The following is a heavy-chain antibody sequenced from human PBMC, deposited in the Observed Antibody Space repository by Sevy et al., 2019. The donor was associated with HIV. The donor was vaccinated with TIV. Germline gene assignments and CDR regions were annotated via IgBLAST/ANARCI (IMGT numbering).Heavy chain of an antibody. CDR2: ITSSSSFI. J-gene: IGHJ6*02. CDR1: GFTFRSYS. V-gene: IGHV3-21*01. CDR3: ARPTSGLSEYEPLDNARFYGMDV. D-gene: IGHD1-20*01. Sequence: GGSLRLSCAASGFTFRSYSMNWVRQAPGRGLEWVSSITSSSSFIFYADSVKGRFTISRDNAKNSRFLQMNSLRAEDMAVYYCARPTSGLSEYEPLDNARFYGMDVWGQGTTVTVSS.